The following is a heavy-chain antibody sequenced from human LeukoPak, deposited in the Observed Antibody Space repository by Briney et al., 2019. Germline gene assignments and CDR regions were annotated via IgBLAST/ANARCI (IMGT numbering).Heavy chain of an antibody. J-gene: IGHJ6*02. CDR2: IYPGDSDT. CDR3: ARHTGAHMGFMDV. V-gene: IGHV5-51*01. CDR1: GYSFTSYW. Sequence: GESLQISCQGSGYSFTSYWIAWVRPMPGKGLEWMGIIYPGDSDTRYSPSFQGQVTISADKSISTAYLQWSSLKASDTAMYYCARHTGAHMGFMDVWGQGTTVTVSS. D-gene: IGHD7-27*01.